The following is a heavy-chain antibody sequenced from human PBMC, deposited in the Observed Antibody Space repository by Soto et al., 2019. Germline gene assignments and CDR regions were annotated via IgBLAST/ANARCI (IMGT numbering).Heavy chain of an antibody. CDR3: ARVGYSYGSLDY. CDR2: IYYSGST. Sequence: SETLSLTCTVSGGSISRYYWSWIRQPPGKGLEWIGYIYYSGSTNYNPSLKSRVTISVDTSKNQFSLKLTSVTAADTAVYYCARVGYSYGSLDYWGQGTLVTVSS. V-gene: IGHV4-59*01. CDR1: GGSISRYY. D-gene: IGHD5-18*01. J-gene: IGHJ4*02.